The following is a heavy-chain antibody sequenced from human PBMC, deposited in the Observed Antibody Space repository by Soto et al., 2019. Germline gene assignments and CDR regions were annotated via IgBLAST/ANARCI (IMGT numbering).Heavy chain of an antibody. CDR1: GGTFSSYA. CDR2: IIPIFGTA. J-gene: IGHJ6*02. V-gene: IGHV1-69*12. CDR3: ARGPIALGQSYYYCGMDV. D-gene: IGHD3-22*01. Sequence: QVQLVQSGAEVKKPGSSVKVSCKASGGTFSSYAISWVRQAPGQGLEWMGGIIPIFGTANYAHKFQGRVTITADESTSTANMELSSLRSEDTAVYYCARGPIALGQSYYYCGMDVWGQGTTVTVSS.